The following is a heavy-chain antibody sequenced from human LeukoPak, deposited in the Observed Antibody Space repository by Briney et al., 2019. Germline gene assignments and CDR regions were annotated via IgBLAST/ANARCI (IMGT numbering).Heavy chain of an antibody. Sequence: GGSLRLSCAASGFTFSSYSMNWVRQAPGKGLEWVSAISGSGGSTYYADSVKGRFTISRDNSKNTLYLQMNSLRAEDTAVYYCAKESIAVAGIENWFDPWGQGTLVTVSS. J-gene: IGHJ5*02. CDR2: ISGSGGST. V-gene: IGHV3-23*01. CDR1: GFTFSSYS. CDR3: AKESIAVAGIENWFDP. D-gene: IGHD6-19*01.